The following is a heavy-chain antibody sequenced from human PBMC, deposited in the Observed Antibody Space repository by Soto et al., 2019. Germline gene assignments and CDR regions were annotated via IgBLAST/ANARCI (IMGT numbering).Heavy chain of an antibody. Sequence: QVQLQQSGTGLVKPSQTLSLTCAISGDSVSSNTVAWNWIRQSPSRGFEWLGRTYYRSKWYDDYEESVKSRITINPDTSKNQFYLHLNSVTLEDTAVYYCARSWFGNQVHWFDSWGQGTLVTVSS. CDR2: TYYRSKWYD. V-gene: IGHV6-1*01. CDR1: GDSVSSNTVA. CDR3: ARSWFGNQVHWFDS. J-gene: IGHJ5*01. D-gene: IGHD3-16*01.